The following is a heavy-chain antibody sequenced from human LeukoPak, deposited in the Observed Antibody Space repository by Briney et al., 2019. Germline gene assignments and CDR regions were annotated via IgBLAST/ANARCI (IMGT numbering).Heavy chain of an antibody. D-gene: IGHD3-16*01. CDR1: GFAFGVHA. Sequence: PGGSLRLSCVGSGFAFGVHAMSWVRQAPGKGPEWVATIGSGADLFYAESVKGRCTISRDDPRNTVWLQMNSLRAEDTALYYCAKDWTPHNRVYDCLDAWGQGTQVTVSS. J-gene: IGHJ5*02. CDR2: IGSGADL. V-gene: IGHV3-23*01. CDR3: AKDWTPHNRVYDCLDA.